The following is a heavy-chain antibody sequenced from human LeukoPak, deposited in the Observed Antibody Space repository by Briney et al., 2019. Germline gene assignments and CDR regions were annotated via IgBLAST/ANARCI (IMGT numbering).Heavy chain of an antibody. V-gene: IGHV1-24*01. D-gene: IGHD2-2*01. CDR1: GYTLTELS. J-gene: IGHJ1*01. Sequence: ASVKVSCKVSGYTLTELSMHWVRQAPGKGLEWMGGFDPEDGETIYAQKFQGRVTMTEDTSTDTAYMELSSLRSEETAVYYCALPSTSWCSEYIQDWGQGTLVTVSS. CDR2: FDPEDGET. CDR3: ALPSTSWCSEYIQD.